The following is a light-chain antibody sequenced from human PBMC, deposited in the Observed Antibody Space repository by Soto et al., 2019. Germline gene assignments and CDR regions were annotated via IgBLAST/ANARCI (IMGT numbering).Light chain of an antibody. CDR2: DAS. Sequence: AIQLTQSPSSLSASVGDRVTITCRASQGISSALAWYQQKPGKAPNLLIYDASSLESGVPSRFSGSGSGTDFILTISSLRPEDFATYYCQQFHSYPITFGQGTRLEI. CDR3: QQFHSYPIT. CDR1: QGISSA. V-gene: IGKV1-13*02. J-gene: IGKJ5*01.